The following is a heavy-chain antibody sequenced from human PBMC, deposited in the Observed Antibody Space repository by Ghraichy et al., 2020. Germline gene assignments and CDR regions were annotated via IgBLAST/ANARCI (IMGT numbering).Heavy chain of an antibody. Sequence: GGSLRLSCVATAFTFRTYGMHWNRQGPGKGLQWVAGIWYDGSKTYYVDSVRGRFTISRDNSKNILYLQMNRLRVDDTAVYYCATPTGGSSFWGRGTQVTVSS. J-gene: IGHJ4*02. D-gene: IGHD1-14*01. CDR2: IWYDGSKT. CDR1: AFTFRTYG. CDR3: ATPTGGSSF. V-gene: IGHV3-33*03.